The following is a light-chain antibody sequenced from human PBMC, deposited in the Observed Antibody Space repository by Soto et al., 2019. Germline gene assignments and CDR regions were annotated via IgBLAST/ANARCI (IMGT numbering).Light chain of an antibody. CDR3: QQYGSSSWT. V-gene: IGKV3-20*01. J-gene: IGKJ1*01. CDR1: QSVRSSY. CDR2: GAS. Sequence: EIVLTQSPATLSLSPGERATLSCRASQSVRSSYLAWYQQKPGQAPRLLMSGASSRATGIPDRFSGSGSGTDFILTNSRVEPEDFAVYYCQQYGSSSWTFGQGTKVEIK.